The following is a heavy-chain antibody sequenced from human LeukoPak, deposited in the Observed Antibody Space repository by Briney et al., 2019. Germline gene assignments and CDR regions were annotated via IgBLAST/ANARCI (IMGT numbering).Heavy chain of an antibody. V-gene: IGHV4-30-2*01. CDR2: IYHSGST. CDR1: GGSISSGGYY. D-gene: IGHD6-19*01. CDR3: ATIAVAGRAFDI. J-gene: IGHJ3*02. Sequence: PSQTLSLTCTVSGGSISSGGYYWSWIRQPPGKGLEWIGYIYHSGSTYYNPSLKSRVTISVDRSKNQFSLKLSSVTAADTAVYYCATIAVAGRAFDIWGQGTMVTVSS.